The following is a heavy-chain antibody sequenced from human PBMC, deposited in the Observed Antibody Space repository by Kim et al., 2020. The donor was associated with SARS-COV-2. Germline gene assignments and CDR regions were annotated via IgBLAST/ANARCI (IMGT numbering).Heavy chain of an antibody. V-gene: IGHV7-4-1*01. Sequence: ASVKVSCKASGYTFTNYGLNWVRQPPGQGLEWMGWINTDSGNPTYAQGFTGRFVLSVDTTVTTAYLQIGSLQAEDTGVYYCARGRSGWHWDYWGQGALVT. CDR2: INTDSGNP. D-gene: IGHD6-19*01. CDR3: ARGRSGWHWDY. CDR1: GYTFTNYG. J-gene: IGHJ4*02.